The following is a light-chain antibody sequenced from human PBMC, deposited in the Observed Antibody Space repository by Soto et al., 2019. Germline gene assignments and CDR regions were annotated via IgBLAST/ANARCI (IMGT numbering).Light chain of an antibody. CDR2: EGS. V-gene: IGLV2-23*03. Sequence: QSALTQPASVSGSPGQSITISCTGTSSDVGSYNLVSWYQQHPGKAPKLMIYEGSKRPSGVSNRFSGSKSGNTASLTISGLQAEDDADYYCCSYAGSSTFEFGGGTKLTVL. CDR1: SSDVGSYNL. CDR3: CSYAGSSTFE. J-gene: IGLJ2*01.